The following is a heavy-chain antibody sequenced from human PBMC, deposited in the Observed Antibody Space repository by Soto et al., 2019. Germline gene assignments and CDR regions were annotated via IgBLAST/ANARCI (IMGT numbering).Heavy chain of an antibody. V-gene: IGHV3-23*01. CDR2: ISGSGGST. J-gene: IGHJ4*02. Sequence: EVQLLESGGGLVQPGGSLRLSCAASGFTFSSYAMSWVRQAPGKGLEWVSAISGSGGSTYYADSVKGRFTISRDNSKNTRYLQMNSLSAEDTAVYYCAKEGSDSSGWSQVDYWGQGTLVTVSS. CDR1: GFTFSSYA. D-gene: IGHD6-19*01. CDR3: AKEGSDSSGWSQVDY.